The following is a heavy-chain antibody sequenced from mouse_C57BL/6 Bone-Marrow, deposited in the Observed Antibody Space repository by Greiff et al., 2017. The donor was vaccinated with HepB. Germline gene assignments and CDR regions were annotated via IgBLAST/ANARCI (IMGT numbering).Heavy chain of an antibody. CDR1: GFTFSDYY. D-gene: IGHD1-1*01. Sequence: EVMLVESEGGLVQPGSSMKLSCTASGFTFSDYYMAWVRQVPEKGLEWVANINYDGSSTYYLDSLKSRFIISRDNAKNILYLQMSSLKSEDTATYYCARAYYGSSYWYFDVWGTGTTVTVSS. CDR2: INYDGSST. V-gene: IGHV5-16*01. J-gene: IGHJ1*03. CDR3: ARAYYGSSYWYFDV.